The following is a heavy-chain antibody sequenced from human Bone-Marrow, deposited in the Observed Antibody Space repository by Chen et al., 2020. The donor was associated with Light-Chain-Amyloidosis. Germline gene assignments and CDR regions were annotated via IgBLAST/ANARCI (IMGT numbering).Heavy chain of an antibody. D-gene: IGHD5-12*01. CDR3: ARRRDGYNFDY. J-gene: IGHJ4*02. V-gene: IGHV5-51*01. Sequence: EVQLEQSGPEVKKPGESLKISCKGSGYTFPNYWIGWVRHMPGKVLEWMGVIYPDDADAIYSPSFEGQVTISADKSITTAYLQWRSLKASDTAMYYCARRRDGYNFDYWGQGTLVTVSS. CDR2: IYPDDADA. CDR1: GYTFPNYW.